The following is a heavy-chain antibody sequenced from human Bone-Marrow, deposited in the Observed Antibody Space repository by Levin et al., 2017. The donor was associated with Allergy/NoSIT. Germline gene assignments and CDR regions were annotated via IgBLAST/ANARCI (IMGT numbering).Heavy chain of an antibody. CDR1: GFTFSTYG. CDR2: VSNDGGTT. D-gene: IGHD6-6*01. J-gene: IGHJ4*02. V-gene: IGHV3-30*18. CDR3: TNEESSSKWRFDY. Sequence: GGSLRLSCAASGFTFSTYGMHWVRQAPGKGLEWVSVVSNDGGTTYYADSVKGRFTISRDNSKNTLYLQMNSLRGEDTAVYYGTNEESSSKWRFDYWRQGTPVPVSS.